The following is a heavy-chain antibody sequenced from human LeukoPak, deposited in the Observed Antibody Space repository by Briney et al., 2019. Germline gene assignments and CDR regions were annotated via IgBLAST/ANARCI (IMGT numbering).Heavy chain of an antibody. CDR2: ISGSGGST. V-gene: IGHV3-23*01. Sequence: GGTLRLSCAASGFTFSSYGMSWVRQAPGKGLERVSAISGSGGSTYYADSVKGRFTISRDNSKNTLYLQMNSLRAEDTAVYYCARARRDGYNFRDRRYYFDYWGQGTLVTVSS. CDR1: GFTFSSYG. D-gene: IGHD5-24*01. CDR3: ARARRDGYNFRDRRYYFDY. J-gene: IGHJ4*02.